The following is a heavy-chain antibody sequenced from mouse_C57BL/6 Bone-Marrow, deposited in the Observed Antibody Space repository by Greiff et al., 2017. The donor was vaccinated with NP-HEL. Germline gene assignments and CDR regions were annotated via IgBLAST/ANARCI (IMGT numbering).Heavy chain of an antibody. J-gene: IGHJ3*01. CDR3: ARGRWLLFAY. CDR2: ISYSGST. V-gene: IGHV3-1*01. CDR1: GYSITSGYD. Sequence: DVMLVESGPGMVKPSQSLSLTCTVTGYSITSGYDWHWIRHFPGNKLEWMGYISYSGSTNYNPSLKSRISITHDTSKNHFFLKLNSVTTEDTATYYCARGRWLLFAYWGQGTLVTVSA. D-gene: IGHD2-3*01.